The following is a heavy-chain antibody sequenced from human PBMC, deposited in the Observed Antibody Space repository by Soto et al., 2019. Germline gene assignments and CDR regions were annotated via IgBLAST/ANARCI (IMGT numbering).Heavy chain of an antibody. CDR3: ATDGRAEMQWLADYYYYGMDV. J-gene: IGHJ6*02. V-gene: IGHV1-24*01. CDR1: GYTLTELS. CDR2: FDPEDGET. Sequence: SVKVSCKVSGYTLTELSMHWVRQAPGKGLEWMGGFDPEDGETIYAQKFQGRVTMTEDTSTDTAYMELSSLRSEDTAVYYCATDGRAEMQWLADYYYYGMDVWGQGTTVTVSS. D-gene: IGHD6-19*01.